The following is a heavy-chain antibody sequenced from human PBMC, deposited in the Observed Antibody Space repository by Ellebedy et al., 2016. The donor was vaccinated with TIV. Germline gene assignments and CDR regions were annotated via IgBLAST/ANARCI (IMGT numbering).Heavy chain of an antibody. J-gene: IGHJ4*02. CDR3: SRGGKRYSGGMVY. V-gene: IGHV6-1*01. CDR1: GDSVSSTTAV. D-gene: IGHD1-26*01. CDR2: TYYGFKWFN. Sequence: SQTLSLTCAISGDSVSSTTAVWNWIRQSPSRGLEWLGRTYYGFKWFNDYAASVKTRITIKADTSKNQFSLHLNSMTPDDTAVYYCSRGGKRYSGGMVYWGQGTVVAVSS.